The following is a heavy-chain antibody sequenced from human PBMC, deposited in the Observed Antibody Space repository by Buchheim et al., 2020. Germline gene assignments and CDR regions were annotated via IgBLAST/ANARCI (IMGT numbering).Heavy chain of an antibody. CDR2: IKQDGSEK. D-gene: IGHD6-13*01. J-gene: IGHJ6*02. CDR1: GFTFSSYW. Sequence: EVQLVESGGGLVQPGGSLRLSCAASGFTFSSYWMSWVRQAPGKGLEWVANIKQDGSEKYYVDSVKGRFTISRDNAKNSLYLQMNSLRADDTAVYYCARDLEVSSWLGYYYYGMDVWGQGTT. CDR3: ARDLEVSSWLGYYYYGMDV. V-gene: IGHV3-7*01.